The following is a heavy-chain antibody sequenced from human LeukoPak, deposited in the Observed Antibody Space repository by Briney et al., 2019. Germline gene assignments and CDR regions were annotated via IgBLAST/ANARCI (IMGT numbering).Heavy chain of an antibody. J-gene: IGHJ1*01. V-gene: IGHV5-51*01. CDR1: GYGFTNNW. CDR2: IYPGDSDI. CDR3: ARRDMGEESGLEYFQH. D-gene: IGHD3-16*01. Sequence: GESLQISCEGSGYGFTNNWIGWVRQMPGKGLEWMGIIYPGDSDIRYSPSFQGQVTISVDKSISTAYLQWRRLKASDTAMYYCARRDMGEESGLEYFQHWGQGTLVTVSS.